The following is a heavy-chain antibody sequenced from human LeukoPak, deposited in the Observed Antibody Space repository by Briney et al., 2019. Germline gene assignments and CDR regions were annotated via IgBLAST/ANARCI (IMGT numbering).Heavy chain of an antibody. CDR1: GYTFTNYY. Sequence: SVKVSCKASGYTFTNYYIHWVRQAPGQGLEWMGGIIPIFGTANYAQKFQGRVTITADESTSTAYMELSSLRSEDTAVYYCARDSSGYYYRTGFDYWGQGTLVTVSS. CDR3: ARDSSGYYYRTGFDY. J-gene: IGHJ4*02. V-gene: IGHV1-69*13. D-gene: IGHD3-22*01. CDR2: IIPIFGTA.